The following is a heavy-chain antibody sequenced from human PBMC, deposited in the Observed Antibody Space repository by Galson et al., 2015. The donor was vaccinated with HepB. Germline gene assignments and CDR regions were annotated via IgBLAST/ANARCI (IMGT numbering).Heavy chain of an antibody. J-gene: IGHJ6*02. D-gene: IGHD6-6*01. CDR1: GFAFGDYA. CDR3: TRVGIYEAARHYYYYGMDV. CDR2: IRSKAYGGTT. Sequence: SLRLSCAASGFAFGDYAMSWFRQAPGKGLEWVGFIRSKAYGGTTEYAASVKGRFTISRDDSKSIAYLQMSSLKTEDTAVYYCTRVGIYEAARHYYYYGMDVWGQGTTVTVSS. V-gene: IGHV3-49*03.